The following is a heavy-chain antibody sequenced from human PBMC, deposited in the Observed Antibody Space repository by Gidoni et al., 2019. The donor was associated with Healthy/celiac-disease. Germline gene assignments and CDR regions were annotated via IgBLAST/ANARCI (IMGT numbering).Heavy chain of an antibody. J-gene: IGHJ6*02. CDR1: RYTFTSYY. D-gene: IGHD1-26*01. CDR2: INPSGGST. V-gene: IGHV1-46*01. CDR3: ARSGSQPYYYYGMDV. Sequence: QVQLVLSGAEVNKPGASVKVSCTASRYTFTSYYMHWVRQAPGQGLEWLGIINPSGGSTSYAQKFQGRVTMTRDTSTSTVYMELSSLRSEDTAVYYCARSGSQPYYYYGMDVWGQGTTVTVSS.